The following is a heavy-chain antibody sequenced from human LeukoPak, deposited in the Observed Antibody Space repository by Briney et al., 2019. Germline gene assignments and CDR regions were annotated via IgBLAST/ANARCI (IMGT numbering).Heavy chain of an antibody. J-gene: IGHJ4*02. V-gene: IGHV1-18*04. CDR1: GYTFIGYY. Sequence: ASVKVSCKASGYTFIGYYMHWVRQAPGQGLEWMGWISAYNGNTNYAQKFQGRVTMTTDTYTSTAYMELRSLRSDDTAVFYCARDFYYDSSDHGGDYWGQGTLVTVSS. CDR2: ISAYNGNT. CDR3: ARDFYYDSSDHGGDY. D-gene: IGHD3-22*01.